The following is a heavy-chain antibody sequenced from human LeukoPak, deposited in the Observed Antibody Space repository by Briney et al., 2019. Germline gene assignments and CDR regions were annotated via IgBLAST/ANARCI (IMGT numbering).Heavy chain of an antibody. CDR3: ARGHTAVTRHFDF. CDR2: ISSGSSAI. D-gene: IGHD4-17*01. V-gene: IGHV3-21*01. CDR1: GFTFTTYS. J-gene: IGHJ4*02. Sequence: GGSLRLPCEASGFTFTTYSMTWVRQAPGKGLEWVSIISSGSSAIFSADALKGRFTISRDDAKNLLYLDMNSLRAEDTAVYYCARGHTAVTRHFDFWGQGTLVTVSS.